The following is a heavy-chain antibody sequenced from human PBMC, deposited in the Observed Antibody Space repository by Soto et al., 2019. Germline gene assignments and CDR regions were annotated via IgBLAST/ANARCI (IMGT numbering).Heavy chain of an antibody. CDR2: IYYSGST. CDR1: GGSISSSSYY. D-gene: IGHD3-9*01. V-gene: IGHV4-39*01. Sequence: SETLSLTCTVSGGSISSSSYYWGWIRQPPGKGLEWIGSIYYSGSTYYNPSLKSRVTISVDTSKNQFSLKLSSVTAADTAVYYCARRLRYFDWLFSPTDYWGQGTLVTVS. CDR3: ARRLRYFDWLFSPTDY. J-gene: IGHJ4*02.